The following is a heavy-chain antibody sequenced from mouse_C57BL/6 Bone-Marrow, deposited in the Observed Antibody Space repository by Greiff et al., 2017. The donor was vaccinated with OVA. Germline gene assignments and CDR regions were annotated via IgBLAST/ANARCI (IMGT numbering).Heavy chain of an antibody. D-gene: IGHD1-1*01. CDR2: INSDGGST. CDR1: EYEFPSHD. CDR3: ARRFLITTVVATGDY. V-gene: IGHV5-2*01. Sequence: EVQLQESGGGLVQPGESLKLSCESNEYEFPSHDMSWVRKTPEKRLELVAAINSDGGSTYYPDTMERRFIISRDNTKKTLYLQMSSLRSEDTALYYCARRFLITTVVATGDYWGQGTTLTVSS. J-gene: IGHJ2*01.